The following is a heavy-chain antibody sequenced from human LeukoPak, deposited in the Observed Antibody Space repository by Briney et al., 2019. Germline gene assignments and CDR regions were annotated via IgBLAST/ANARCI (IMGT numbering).Heavy chain of an antibody. CDR3: ARDRTGYVGYEGDPFDF. D-gene: IGHD5-12*01. CDR1: GGSLSNYY. J-gene: IGHJ3*01. V-gene: IGHV4-4*07. CDR2: IFPSGST. Sequence: PSETLSLTCTVSGGSLSNYYWSWSRQPAGKGLEWIGRIFPSGSTNYNPSLESRLTMSVDTPKNQFSLKLSSVTAADTALYYCARDRTGYVGYEGDPFDFSGQGTIASFSS.